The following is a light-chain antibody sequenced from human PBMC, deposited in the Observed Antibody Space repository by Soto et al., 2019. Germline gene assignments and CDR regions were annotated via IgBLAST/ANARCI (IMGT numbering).Light chain of an antibody. J-gene: IGKJ5*01. CDR2: DAS. CDR1: QTVSTY. Sequence: IVLTRSPATLSLSPGERATLSCRARQTVSTYLSWYQQKPGQAPRLLIYDASNRATGIPARFSGSGSGTDFTLTISSLEPEDFAIYYCQQRQYWPPITFGQGTRLEIK. V-gene: IGKV3-11*01. CDR3: QQRQYWPPIT.